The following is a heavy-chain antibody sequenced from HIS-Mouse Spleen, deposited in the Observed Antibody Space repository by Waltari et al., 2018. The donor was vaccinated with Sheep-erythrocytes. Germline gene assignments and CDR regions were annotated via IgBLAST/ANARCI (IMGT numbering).Heavy chain of an antibody. J-gene: IGHJ4*02. CDR3: TTGQAVTTTY. CDR2: IKRKTDGGTT. V-gene: IGHV3-15*01. CDR1: GFTFSNAW. Sequence: EVQLVESGGGLVKPGGSLRLSCAASGFTFSNAWRSWVRQAPGKGLGWVGRIKRKTDGGTTDYAAPVKGRFTISRDDSKNTLYLQMNSLKTEDTAVYYCTTGQAVTTTYWGQGTLVTVSS. D-gene: IGHD4-4*01.